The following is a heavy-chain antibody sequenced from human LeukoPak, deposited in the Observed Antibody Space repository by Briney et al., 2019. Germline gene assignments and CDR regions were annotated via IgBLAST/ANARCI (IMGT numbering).Heavy chain of an antibody. D-gene: IGHD3-16*02. CDR2: ISSSSSYI. CDR3: ARCGEVITFGGVIVPHYYMDV. V-gene: IGHV3-21*01. CDR1: GFTFSSYS. Sequence: GGSLRLSCAASGFTFSSYSMNWVRQAPGKGLEWGSSISSSSSYIYYADSVKGRFTISRDNAKNSLYLQMNSLRAEDTAVYYCARCGEVITFGGVIVPHYYMDVWGKGTTVTVSS. J-gene: IGHJ6*03.